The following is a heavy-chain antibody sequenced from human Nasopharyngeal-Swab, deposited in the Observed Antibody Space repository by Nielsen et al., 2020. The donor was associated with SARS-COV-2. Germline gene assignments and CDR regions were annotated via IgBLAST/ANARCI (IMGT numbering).Heavy chain of an antibody. CDR2: IYYSGST. CDR3: ARPNTPEDIVVVPAAIAFDI. J-gene: IGHJ3*02. D-gene: IGHD2-2*01. Sequence: RQPPGKGLEWIGEIYYSGSTYYNPSLKSRVTISVDTSKNQFSLKLSSVTAADTAVYYCARPNTPEDIVVVPAAIAFDIWGQGTMVTVSS. V-gene: IGHV4-39*01.